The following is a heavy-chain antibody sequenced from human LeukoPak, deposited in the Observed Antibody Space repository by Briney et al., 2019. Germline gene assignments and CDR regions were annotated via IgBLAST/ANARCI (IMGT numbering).Heavy chain of an antibody. CDR2: VYYDGST. Sequence: PSQTLSLTCTVSGDSFSSANYYWTWVRQPPGKGLEWIGYVYYDGSTYYHPSLQSRLAISVDTSKNQFSLNLTSVTAADTAVYYCVRGLTGYSYFFDYWGQGTLVTVSS. J-gene: IGHJ4*02. CDR1: GDSFSSANYY. CDR3: VRGLTGYSYFFDY. V-gene: IGHV4-30-4*08. D-gene: IGHD1-20*01.